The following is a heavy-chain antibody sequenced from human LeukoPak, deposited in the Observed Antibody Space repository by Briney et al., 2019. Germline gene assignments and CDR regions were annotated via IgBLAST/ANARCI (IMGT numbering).Heavy chain of an antibody. CDR1: GYTFTGYY. D-gene: IGHD3-10*01. J-gene: IGHJ4*02. CDR2: IIPIFGTA. CDR3: ARDPEGVTPLDY. Sequence: GASVKVSCKASGYTFTGYYMHWVRQAPGQGLEWMGGIIPIFGTANYAQKFQGRVTMTTDTSTSTAYMELRSLTSDDTAMYYCARDPEGVTPLDYWGQGTLVTVSS. V-gene: IGHV1-2*02.